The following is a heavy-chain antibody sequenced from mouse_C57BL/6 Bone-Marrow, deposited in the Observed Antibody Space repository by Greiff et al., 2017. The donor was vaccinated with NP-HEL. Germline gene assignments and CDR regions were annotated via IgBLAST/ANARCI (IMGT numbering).Heavy chain of an antibody. CDR1: GFSLTSYG. J-gene: IGHJ3*01. V-gene: IGHV2-2*01. CDR2: IWRGGST. CDR3: ASLTPFAY. Sequence: VQLKESGPGLVQPSQSLSITCTVSGFSLTSYGVHWVRQSPGKGLEWLGVIWRGGSTDYNAAFISRLSISKDNSKSQVFFKMNSLQADDTAIYYCASLTPFAYWGQGTLVTVSA.